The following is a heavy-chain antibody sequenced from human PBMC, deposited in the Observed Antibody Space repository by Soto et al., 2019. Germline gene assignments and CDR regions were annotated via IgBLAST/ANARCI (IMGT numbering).Heavy chain of an antibody. Sequence: QLQLQESVPGLVKPLETLSLTCTVSGGSITSYRWSWILQSAGKGLEWIGRINTSGNTHYNPSLKSRVTVSIDTSRNQFFLTVNSVTAADSAVYYCARESGDNWDYEAYWGQGTPVTVSS. D-gene: IGHD1-7*01. V-gene: IGHV4-4*07. J-gene: IGHJ4*02. CDR2: INTSGNT. CDR1: GGSITSYR. CDR3: ARESGDNWDYEAY.